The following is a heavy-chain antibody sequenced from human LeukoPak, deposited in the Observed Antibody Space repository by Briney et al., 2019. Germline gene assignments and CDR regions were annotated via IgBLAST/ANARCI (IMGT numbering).Heavy chain of an antibody. J-gene: IGHJ3*02. CDR3: ARVIIVGATGI. D-gene: IGHD1-26*01. Sequence: GGSLRLSCAASGFTFSSYEMNWVRQAPGKGPEWVSYISSGGSTVYYAGSVKGRFTTSRDNAKNSLYLQMNSLRAEDTAVYYCARVIIVGATGIWGQGTMVTVSS. CDR2: ISSGGSTV. V-gene: IGHV3-48*03. CDR1: GFTFSSYE.